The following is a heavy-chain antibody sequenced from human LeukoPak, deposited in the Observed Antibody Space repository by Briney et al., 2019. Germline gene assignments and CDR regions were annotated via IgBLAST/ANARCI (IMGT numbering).Heavy chain of an antibody. V-gene: IGHV4-30-2*01. CDR3: ARGPTGFLEWLLRFDP. J-gene: IGHJ5*02. CDR1: GGSISSGGYS. Sequence: SQTLSLTCAVSGGSISSGGYSWSWIRQPPGQGLEWIGYIYHSGSTYYNPSLKSRVTISVDRSKNQFSLKLSSVTAADTAVYYCARGPTGFLEWLLRFDPWGQGTLVTVSS. CDR2: IYHSGST. D-gene: IGHD3-3*01.